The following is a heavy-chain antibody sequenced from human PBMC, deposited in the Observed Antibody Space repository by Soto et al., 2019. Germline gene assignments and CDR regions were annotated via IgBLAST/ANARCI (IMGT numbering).Heavy chain of an antibody. CDR1: GFTFSSYG. CDR3: AKGSSRRGYSIAYFDY. J-gene: IGHJ4*02. V-gene: IGHV3-30*18. Sequence: GGSLRLSCAASGFTFSSYGMHWVRQAPGKGLEWVAVISYDGSYKYNADSVKGRFTISRDNSKNTLYLQMNSLRAEDTAVYYCAKGSSRRGYSIAYFDYWGQGALVTVSS. D-gene: IGHD5-18*01. CDR2: ISYDGSYK.